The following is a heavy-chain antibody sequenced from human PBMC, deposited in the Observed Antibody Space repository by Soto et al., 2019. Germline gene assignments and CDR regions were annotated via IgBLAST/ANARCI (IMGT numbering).Heavy chain of an antibody. V-gene: IGHV1-2*02. CDR3: ARDPPPNYDILTGYYKDYYYYGMDV. D-gene: IGHD3-9*01. CDR1: GYTFTGYY. CDR2: INPNSGGT. Sequence: GASVKVSCKASGYTFTGYYMHWVRQAPGQGLEWMGWINPNSGGTNYAQKFQGRVTMTRDTSISTAYMELSRLRSDDTAVYYCARDPPPNYDILTGYYKDYYYYGMDVWGQGTTVTSP. J-gene: IGHJ6*02.